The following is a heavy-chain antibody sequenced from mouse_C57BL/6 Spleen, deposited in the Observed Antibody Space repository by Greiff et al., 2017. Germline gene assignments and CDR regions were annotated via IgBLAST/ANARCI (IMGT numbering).Heavy chain of an antibody. J-gene: IGHJ2*01. CDR2: ISNGGGST. CDR3: ARRMVTTGGGFDY. D-gene: IGHD2-2*01. CDR1: GFTFSDYY. Sequence: EVKLVESGGGLVQPGGSLKLSCAASGFTFSDYYMYWVRQTPEKRLEWVAYISNGGGSTYYPDTVKGRFTISRDNAKNTLYLQMSRLKSEDTAMYYCARRMVTTGGGFDYWGQGTTLTVSS. V-gene: IGHV5-12*01.